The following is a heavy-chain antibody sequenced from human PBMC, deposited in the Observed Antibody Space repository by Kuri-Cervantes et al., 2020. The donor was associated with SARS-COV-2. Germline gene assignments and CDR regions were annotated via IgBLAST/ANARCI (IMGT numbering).Heavy chain of an antibody. Sequence: SVKVSCKASGGTFSSYAISWVRQAPGQGLEWMGGIIPIFGTANYAQKFQGRVTITADESTSTAYMELSSLRSEDTAVYYCARVPRSSSWTPPYYYYGMDVWGQGTTVTGYS. CDR3: ARVPRSSSWTPPYYYYGMDV. CDR1: GGTFSSYA. V-gene: IGHV1-69*13. D-gene: IGHD6-13*01. J-gene: IGHJ6*01. CDR2: IIPIFGTA.